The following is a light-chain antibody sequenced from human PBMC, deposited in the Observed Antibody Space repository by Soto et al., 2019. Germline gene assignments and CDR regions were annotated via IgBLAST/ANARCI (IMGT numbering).Light chain of an antibody. J-gene: IGKJ5*01. CDR3: MQGQQTPLT. CDR2: WGS. Sequence: DIVMTQSPLSLPVTPGEPASISCRSSQSLLQSHGNNYLDWYVQKPGQSPQLLIYWGSNRASGVPDRFSGSGSGTDFTLKISRVEAEDDGVYYCMQGQQTPLTFGQGTRLEIK. CDR1: QSLLQSHGNNY. V-gene: IGKV2-28*01.